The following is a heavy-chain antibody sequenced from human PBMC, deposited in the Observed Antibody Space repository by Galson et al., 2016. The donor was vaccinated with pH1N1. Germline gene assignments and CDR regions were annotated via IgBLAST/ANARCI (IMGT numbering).Heavy chain of an antibody. CDR2: ISGYNGNT. V-gene: IGHV1-18*01. CDR1: GYMFSPYG. CDR3: AKGTLPGYYDY. J-gene: IGHJ4*02. Sequence: SGYMFSPYGINWVRKAPGQGPEWMGRISGYNGNTIYAQKFQARISMTIDKSTSTVYMDLRSLRFDDTAVYYCAKGTLPGYYDYWGQGTLVTASS. D-gene: IGHD3-22*01.